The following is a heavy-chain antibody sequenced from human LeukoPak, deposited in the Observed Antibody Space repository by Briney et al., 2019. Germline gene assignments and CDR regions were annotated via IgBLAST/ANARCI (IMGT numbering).Heavy chain of an antibody. D-gene: IGHD1-26*01. CDR1: GYSFATYW. CDR3: ARHQIVGATRSPFDY. CDR2: IYPGDSDT. J-gene: IGHJ4*02. Sequence: GESLQISCKGSGYSFATYWIGWVRQTPGKGLEWMGIIYPGDSDTSYSPSFQGQVTISADKSINTAYLQWSSLKASDTAMYYCARHQIVGATRSPFDYWGQGTLVTVSS. V-gene: IGHV5-51*01.